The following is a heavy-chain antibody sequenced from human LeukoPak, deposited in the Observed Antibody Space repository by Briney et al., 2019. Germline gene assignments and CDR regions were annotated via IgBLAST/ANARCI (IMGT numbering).Heavy chain of an antibody. Sequence: GGSLRLSCAASGFTFDDYAMHWVRQAPEKGLEWVSLISGDGDRTYYADSVKGRFTISRDNSKNSLNLQMNSLRTEDTAMYYCAKDTIPYGRSYYYMDVWGKGATVTVSS. CDR2: ISGDGDRT. D-gene: IGHD3-10*01. J-gene: IGHJ6*03. CDR1: GFTFDDYA. CDR3: AKDTIPYGRSYYYMDV. V-gene: IGHV3-43*02.